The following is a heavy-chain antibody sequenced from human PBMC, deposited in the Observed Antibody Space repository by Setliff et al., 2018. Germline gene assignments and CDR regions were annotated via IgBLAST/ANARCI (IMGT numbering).Heavy chain of an antibody. Sequence: SETLSLTCSVAGGSMTDFFWHWFRRPPGKELEWIGYIYTKGGTNYSPSLKSRVTMSVDRSRNQFALTLSSVSAADMAVYYCARELVATWRGYSSSSPRYYFDNWGQGTLVAVSS. J-gene: IGHJ4*02. CDR3: ARELVATWRGYSSSSPRYYFDN. CDR2: IYTKGGT. V-gene: IGHV4-4*08. D-gene: IGHD6-6*01. CDR1: GGSMTDFF.